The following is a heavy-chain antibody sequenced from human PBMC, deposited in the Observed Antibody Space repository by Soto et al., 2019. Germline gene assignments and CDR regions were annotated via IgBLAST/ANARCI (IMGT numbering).Heavy chain of an antibody. CDR2: IYYSGST. Sequence: SETLSLTCTVSGGSISSSSYYWGWIRQPPGKGLEWIGSIYYSGSTYYNPSLKSRVTISVDTSKNQFSLKLSSVTAADTAVYYCARTPSVRDWYFDLWGRGTLVTV. V-gene: IGHV4-39*01. CDR1: GGSISSSSYY. J-gene: IGHJ2*01. D-gene: IGHD1-26*01. CDR3: ARTPSVRDWYFDL.